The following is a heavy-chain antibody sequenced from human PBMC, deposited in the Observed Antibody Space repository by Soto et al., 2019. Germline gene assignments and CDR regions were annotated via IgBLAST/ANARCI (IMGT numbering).Heavy chain of an antibody. J-gene: IGHJ4*02. CDR3: ARVVTSRPYDY. CDR2: IKEDGTET. Sequence: EVQLVKSGGNLVQPGGSLRLSCAASGFIFSNHWMGWVRQAAGKGLDWVANIKEDGTETYYVDSVKGRFTISRDNAKNSLFLQMNSLSTEDTAVYYCARVVTSRPYDYWGQGTLVTVSS. CDR1: GFIFSNHW. V-gene: IGHV3-7*04. D-gene: IGHD4-17*01.